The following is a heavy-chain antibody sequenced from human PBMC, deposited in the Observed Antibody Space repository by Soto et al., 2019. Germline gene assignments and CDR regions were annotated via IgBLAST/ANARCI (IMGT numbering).Heavy chain of an antibody. J-gene: IGHJ4*02. CDR3: ARDPGRVNIRSYYFDN. CDR1: GFTFSNYC. V-gene: IGHV3-7*05. Sequence: EVQLVESGGTLVQPGGSLRLSCAVSGFTFSNYCMTWVRQAPGKGLEWVASIEHDGSEKYFVDSVKGRFTISRDNAKNSLFLQMNSLTAEDTAVYYCARDPGRVNIRSYYFDNWGQGTLVTVSS. CDR2: IEHDGSEK. D-gene: IGHD2-15*01.